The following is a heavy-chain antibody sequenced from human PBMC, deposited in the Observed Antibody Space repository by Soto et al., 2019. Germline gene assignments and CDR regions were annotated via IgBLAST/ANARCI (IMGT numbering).Heavy chain of an antibody. J-gene: IGHJ4*02. CDR2: INHSGST. CDR3: ARGLDYVVY. CDR1: GGSLSGYY. V-gene: IGHV4-34*01. Sequence: LSLTCAVYGGSLSGYYWNWIRQPPGKGLEWIGEINHSGSTNYNPSLKSRVTISVDTSKNQFSLKLSSVTAADTAVYYCARGLDYVVYWGQGTLVTVSS.